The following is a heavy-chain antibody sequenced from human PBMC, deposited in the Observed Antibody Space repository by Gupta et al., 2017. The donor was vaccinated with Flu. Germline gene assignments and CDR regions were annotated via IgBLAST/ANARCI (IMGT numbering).Heavy chain of an antibody. V-gene: IGHV3-74*01. D-gene: IGHD3-10*01. CDR2: INSDGKNI. Sequence: MQWVRQVPGKGLGWVARINSDGKNIDYADSVKGRFTISRDNTKNTLYLQMNRLRAEDTAVYYCSSQLSFGDPGGQGTLVTVSS. J-gene: IGHJ5*02. CDR3: SSQLSFGDP.